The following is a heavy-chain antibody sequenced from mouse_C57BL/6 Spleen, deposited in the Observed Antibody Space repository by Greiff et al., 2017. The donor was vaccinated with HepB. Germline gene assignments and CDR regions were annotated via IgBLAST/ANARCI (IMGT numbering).Heavy chain of an antibody. CDR3: ARTYYDYDGGFAY. D-gene: IGHD2-4*01. CDR1: GYTFTSYG. Sequence: VKLQESGAELARPGASVKLSCKASGYTFTSYGISWVKQRTGQGLEWIGEIYPRSGNTYYNEKFKGKATLTADKSSSTAYMELRSLTSEDSAVYFCARTYYDYDGGFAYWGQGTLVTVSA. V-gene: IGHV1-81*01. J-gene: IGHJ3*01. CDR2: IYPRSGNT.